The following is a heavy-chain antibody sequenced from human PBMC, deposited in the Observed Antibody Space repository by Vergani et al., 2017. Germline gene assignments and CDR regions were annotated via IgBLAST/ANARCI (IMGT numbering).Heavy chain of an antibody. CDR1: GYTFTSYG. CDR3: ARDMGYCTSTTCYSQPYYFDY. J-gene: IGHJ4*02. Sequence: QVQLVQSGAEVKKPGASVKVSCKASGYTFTSYGINWVRQAPGQGPEWMGGIVPIFPTPNYAQRFQGRITITADEATSTAYMDLSSLTSEDTAVYFCARDMGYCTSTTCYSQPYYFDYWGQGTLVTVSS. V-gene: IGHV1-69*13. CDR2: IVPIFPTP. D-gene: IGHD2/OR15-2a*01.